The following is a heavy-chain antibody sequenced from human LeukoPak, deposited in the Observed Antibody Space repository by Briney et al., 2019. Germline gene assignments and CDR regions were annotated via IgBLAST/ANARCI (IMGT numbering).Heavy chain of an antibody. CDR1: GGSISSGSYY. D-gene: IGHD3-10*01. J-gene: IGHJ4*02. CDR3: ASSGSGSYNPPFDY. V-gene: IGHV4-61*02. CDR2: FYNSGST. Sequence: PSQTLSLACTVSGGSISSGSYYWSWIRQPAGQGLEWIGRFYNSGSTNYNPSLKSRVTISVDTSKNQFSLKLSSVTAADTAVYYCASSGSGSYNPPFDYWGQGTLVTVSS.